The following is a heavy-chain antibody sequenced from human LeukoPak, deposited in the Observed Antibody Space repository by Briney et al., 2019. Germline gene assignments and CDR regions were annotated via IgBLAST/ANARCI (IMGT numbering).Heavy chain of an antibody. CDR1: GFTFTSYE. V-gene: IGHV3-48*03. J-gene: IGHJ4*02. CDR2: ISSSGSTR. Sequence: GGSLRLSCAASGFTFTSYEMNWVRQAPGKGLEWVAYISSSGSTRYYADSVKGRFTISRDNANNSLYLQMDSLRAEEKAVYYCAKGATSTDCSALDYWGQGTLVTVSS. D-gene: IGHD2-2*01. CDR3: AKGATSTDCSALDY.